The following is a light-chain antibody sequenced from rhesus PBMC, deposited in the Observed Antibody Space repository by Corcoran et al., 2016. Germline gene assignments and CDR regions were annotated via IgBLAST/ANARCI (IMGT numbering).Light chain of an antibody. CDR2: EAS. CDR1: QAITND. Sequence: DIQMTQSPSSLSASVGDRVTITCRASQAITNDLAWYRQRPGESPKLLIYEASSLQSGIPSRFSGSGSGTDFTLTISSLQSEDYATYYCQHYYSLPLTFGGGTKVEIK. CDR3: QHYYSLPLT. J-gene: IGKJ4*01. V-gene: IGKV1S8*01.